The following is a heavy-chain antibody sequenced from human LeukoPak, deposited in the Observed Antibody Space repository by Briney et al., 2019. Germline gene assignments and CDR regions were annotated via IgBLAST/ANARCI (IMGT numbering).Heavy chain of an antibody. D-gene: IGHD2-2*01. CDR2: IYYSGST. V-gene: IGHV4-30-4*08. CDR1: GGSISSYY. J-gene: IGHJ6*02. Sequence: SETLSLTCTVSGGSISSYYWSWIRQPPGKGLEWIGYIYYSGSTYYNPSLKSRVTISVDTSKNQFSLKLSSVTAADTAVYYCARVRIVVVPAAILYYYYYGMDVWGQGTTVTVSS. CDR3: ARVRIVVVPAAILYYYYYGMDV.